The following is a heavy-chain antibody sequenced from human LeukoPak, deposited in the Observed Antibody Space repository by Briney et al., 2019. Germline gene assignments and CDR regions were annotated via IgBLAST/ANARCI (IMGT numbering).Heavy chain of an antibody. CDR2: INHSGST. CDR1: GGSFSGYY. D-gene: IGHD1-7*01. V-gene: IGHV4-34*01. J-gene: IGHJ6*03. Sequence: PSETLSLTCAVYGGSFSGYYWSWIRQPPGKGLEWIGEINHSGSTNYNPSLKSRVTISVDTSKNQFSLKLSSVTAADTAVYYCARVRTRKHYYYYMDVWGKGTTVTVSS. CDR3: ARVRTRKHYYYYMDV.